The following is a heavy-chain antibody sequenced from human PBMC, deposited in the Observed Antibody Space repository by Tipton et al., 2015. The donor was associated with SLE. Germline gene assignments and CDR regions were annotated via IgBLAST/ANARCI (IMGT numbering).Heavy chain of an antibody. J-gene: IGHJ4*02. CDR1: GFTFDDYA. Sequence: SLRLSCATSGFTFDDYAMHWVRQAPGKGLEWVAVIWYDGSNKYYVDPVKGRFTISRDNSKNTLYLQMNSLRAEDTAVYYCAKELTVTTPFDYWGQGTLVTVSS. V-gene: IGHV3-30*18. CDR2: IWYDGSNK. CDR3: AKELTVTTPFDY. D-gene: IGHD4-17*01.